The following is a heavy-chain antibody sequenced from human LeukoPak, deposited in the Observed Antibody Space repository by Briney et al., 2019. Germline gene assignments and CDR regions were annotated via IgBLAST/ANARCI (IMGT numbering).Heavy chain of an antibody. Sequence: GGSLRLSCAASGFTFSSYGMHWVRQAPGKGLEWVAFIRYDGSNKYYADSVKGRFTISRDNSKNTLYLQMNSLRAEDTAVYYRAKEALKGIAAAGPFDYWGQGTLVTVSS. D-gene: IGHD6-13*01. CDR1: GFTFSSYG. CDR3: AKEALKGIAAAGPFDY. CDR2: IRYDGSNK. J-gene: IGHJ4*02. V-gene: IGHV3-30*02.